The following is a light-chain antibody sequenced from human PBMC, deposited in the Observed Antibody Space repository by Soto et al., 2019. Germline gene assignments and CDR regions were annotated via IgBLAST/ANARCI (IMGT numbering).Light chain of an antibody. CDR3: QQTNSFPVT. CDR1: QDIRSW. Sequence: DIQMTQSPSSVSASVGDRVTITCRASQDIRSWLAWYQQKPGTAPKLLIYGASSLQSGVPSRFSGSGSGTDFTLTIISLQPEDFGTYYCQQTNSFPVTFGQGKRLEIK. V-gene: IGKV1-12*01. J-gene: IGKJ5*01. CDR2: GAS.